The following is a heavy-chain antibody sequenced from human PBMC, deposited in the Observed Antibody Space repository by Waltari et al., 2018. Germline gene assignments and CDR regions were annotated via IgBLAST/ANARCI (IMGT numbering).Heavy chain of an antibody. CDR2: ITPIFGTA. V-gene: IGHV1-69*13. Sequence: QVQLVQSGAEVKKPGSSVKVSCKASGGTFSSYDISWVRQAPGQGLEWMGGITPIFGTANYAQKFQGRVTITADESTSTAYMELSSLRSEDTAVYYCARTQYYDFWSGYSPDYWGQGTLVTVSS. J-gene: IGHJ4*02. CDR3: ARTQYYDFWSGYSPDY. D-gene: IGHD3-3*01. CDR1: GGTFSSYD.